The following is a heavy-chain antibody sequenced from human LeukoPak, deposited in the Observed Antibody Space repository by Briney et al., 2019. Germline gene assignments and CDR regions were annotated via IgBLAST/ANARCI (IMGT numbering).Heavy chain of an antibody. Sequence: GGSLRLSCAASGFTFSTYSMNWVRQAPGKGLEWVSYISSSSSTIYYADSVKGRFTISRDNSKNTLYLQMNSLRAEDTAVYFCARFVGYDSRGYPRYYIDYWGQGTLVTVSS. D-gene: IGHD3-22*01. V-gene: IGHV3-48*01. CDR3: ARFVGYDSRGYPRYYIDY. CDR1: GFTFSTYS. CDR2: ISSSSSTI. J-gene: IGHJ4*02.